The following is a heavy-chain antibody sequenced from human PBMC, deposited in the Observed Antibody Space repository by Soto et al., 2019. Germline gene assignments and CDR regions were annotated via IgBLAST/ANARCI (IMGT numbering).Heavy chain of an antibody. Sequence: QVQLQESGPGLVKPSETLSLSCTVSGGSVSSGSFYWSWIRQPPGMGLEWIGFVYYIGRTNYNPSLKSRVAISVDTSKNQFSLKLSSVTAADTAVYYCAAAYSNSVFDPWGQGTLVTVSS. J-gene: IGHJ5*02. CDR2: VYYIGRT. V-gene: IGHV4-61*01. CDR3: AAAYSNSVFDP. D-gene: IGHD6-13*01. CDR1: GGSVSSGSFY.